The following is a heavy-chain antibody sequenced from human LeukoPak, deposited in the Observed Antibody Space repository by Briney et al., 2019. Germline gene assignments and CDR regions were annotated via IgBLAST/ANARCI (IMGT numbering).Heavy chain of an antibody. V-gene: IGHV3-53*04. J-gene: IGHJ3*01. CDR3: ARDRRGEKDFDV. CDR1: GISVSNDY. Sequence: GGSPRLSCAASGISVSNDYMSWVRQAPGKGLEWVSAIYADGYTRDAASVKGRFSISRRNSKNTVYLQMDNLRPEDTAVYYCARDRRGEKDFDVWGPGTMVTVSS. CDR2: IYADGYT.